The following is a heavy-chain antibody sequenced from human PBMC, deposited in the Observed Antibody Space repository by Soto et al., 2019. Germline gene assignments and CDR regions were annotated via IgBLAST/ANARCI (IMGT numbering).Heavy chain of an antibody. J-gene: IGHJ3*02. D-gene: IGHD2-15*01. V-gene: IGHV1-69*02. Sequence: QVQLVQSGAEVKKPGSSVKVSCKASGGTFSSYTISWVRQAPGQGLEWMGRIIPILGIANYAQKFQGRVTITADKSTSTAYMELSSLRSEDTAVYYCASGYCSGGSCYLNDAFDICCQGTMVTVSS. CDR2: IIPILGIA. CDR1: GGTFSSYT. CDR3: ASGYCSGGSCYLNDAFDI.